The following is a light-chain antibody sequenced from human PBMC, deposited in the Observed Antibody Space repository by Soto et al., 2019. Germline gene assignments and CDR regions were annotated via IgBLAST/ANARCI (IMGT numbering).Light chain of an antibody. CDR3: QQSTKWPYT. V-gene: IGKV3-15*01. J-gene: IGKJ2*01. CDR1: QSVSGN. Sequence: EIVMTQSPATLSVSPGERATLSCRASQSVSGNLAWYQQKPGQAPRLLFYGASTRATGIPARFSGTGSGTDFTLTISSLQSEEFAVYYCQQSTKWPYTFGQGKKLDIK. CDR2: GAS.